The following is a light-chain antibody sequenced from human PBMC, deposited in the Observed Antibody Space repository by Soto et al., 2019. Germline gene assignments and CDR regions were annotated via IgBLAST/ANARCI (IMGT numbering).Light chain of an antibody. J-gene: IGKJ4*01. CDR3: QQYGSSSLT. CDR2: GAS. V-gene: IGKV3-20*01. CDR1: QSIINNY. Sequence: EIVLTQSPGTVSLSPGERAALSCRASQSIINNYLAWYQQKPGQAPRLLIYGASSRATGIPDRFSGSGSGTDFTLTISRLEPADFAVYYCQQYGSSSLTFAGGTKVDIK.